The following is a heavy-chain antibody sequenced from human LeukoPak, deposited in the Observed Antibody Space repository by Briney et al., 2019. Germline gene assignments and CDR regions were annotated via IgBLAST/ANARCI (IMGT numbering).Heavy chain of an antibody. D-gene: IGHD6-13*01. CDR1: GFTFNSYD. V-gene: IGHV3-23*01. Sequence: GGSLRLSCAASGFTFNSYDMSWVRQAPGKGLEWVSAISGSGDSTYYADSVKGRLTISRDNSKNTLYLQMNSLRAEDTAVYYCATTYSSSWDEYYFDYWGQGTLVTVSS. CDR2: ISGSGDST. J-gene: IGHJ4*02. CDR3: ATTYSSSWDEYYFDY.